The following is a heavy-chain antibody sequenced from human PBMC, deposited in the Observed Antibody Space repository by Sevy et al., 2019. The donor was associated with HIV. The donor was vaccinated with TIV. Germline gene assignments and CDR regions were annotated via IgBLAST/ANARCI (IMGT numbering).Heavy chain of an antibody. CDR1: GDSISGYY. CDR2: IYYSGRT. CDR3: ARALQDYYYAMDV. V-gene: IGHV4-59*01. Sequence: SETLSLTCTVSGDSISGYYWSWIRQPPGKGVEWIGYIYYSGRTNYNSSFKSRVAISVDTSKNQFSLKLRSVTAADTAVYYCARALQDYYYAMDVWGQGTTVTVSS. J-gene: IGHJ6*02.